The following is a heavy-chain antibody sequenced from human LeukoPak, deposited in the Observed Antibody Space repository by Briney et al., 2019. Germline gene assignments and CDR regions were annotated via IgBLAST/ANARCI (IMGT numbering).Heavy chain of an antibody. CDR3: AVELRYFDPLFDY. CDR2: INHSGST. V-gene: IGHV4-34*01. D-gene: IGHD3-9*01. Sequence: TASETLSLTCAVYGGSFSGYYWSWIRQPPGKGLEWIGEINHSGSTNYNPSLKSRVTISVDTSKNQFSLKLSSVTAADTAVYYCAVELRYFDPLFDYWGQGTLVTVSS. CDR1: GGSFSGYY. J-gene: IGHJ4*02.